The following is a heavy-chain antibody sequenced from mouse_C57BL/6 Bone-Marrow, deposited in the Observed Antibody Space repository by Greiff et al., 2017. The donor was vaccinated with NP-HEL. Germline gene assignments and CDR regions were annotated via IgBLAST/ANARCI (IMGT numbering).Heavy chain of an antibody. CDR3: VRRIYYGNYGAMDY. J-gene: IGHJ4*01. D-gene: IGHD2-1*01. CDR2: IRSKSNNYAT. Sequence: EVKLMESGGGLVQPKGSLKLSCAASGFSFNTYAMNWVRQAPGKGLEWVARIRSKSNNYATSYADSVKDRFTISRDASESMLYLQMNNLKTEDTAMYYGVRRIYYGNYGAMDYWGQGTSVTVSS. V-gene: IGHV10-1*01. CDR1: GFSFNTYA.